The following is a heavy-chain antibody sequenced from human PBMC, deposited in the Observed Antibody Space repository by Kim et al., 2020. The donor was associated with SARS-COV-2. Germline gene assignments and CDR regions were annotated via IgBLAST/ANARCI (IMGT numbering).Heavy chain of an antibody. Sequence: SQTLSLTCAISGDSVSSNSAAWNWIRQSPSRGLEWLGRTYYRAKWYNDYAVSVKSRITINPDTSKNQFSLQLNSVTPEDTAVYYCARATYSSGGGLLYGMDVWGPGTTVTVSS. J-gene: IGHJ6*02. CDR1: GDSVSSNSAA. CDR3: ARATYSSGGGLLYGMDV. V-gene: IGHV6-1*01. CDR2: TYYRAKWYN. D-gene: IGHD6-19*01.